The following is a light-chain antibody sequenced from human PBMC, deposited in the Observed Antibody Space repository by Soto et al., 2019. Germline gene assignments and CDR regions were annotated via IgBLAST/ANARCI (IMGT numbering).Light chain of an antibody. CDR2: GAS. CDR3: QQFNSYPIT. V-gene: IGKV3-15*01. J-gene: IGKJ5*01. Sequence: ETVMTQSPATLSVSPGERATLSCRASQSVRGNLAWYQQKPGQAPRLLIYGASTRATGIPARFSGSGSGTDFTLTISSLKPEDFATYYCQQFNSYPITFGQGTRLEIK. CDR1: QSVRGN.